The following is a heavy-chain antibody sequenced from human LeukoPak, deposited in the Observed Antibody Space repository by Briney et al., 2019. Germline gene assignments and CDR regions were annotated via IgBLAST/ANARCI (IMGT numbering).Heavy chain of an antibody. V-gene: IGHV3-15*01. CDR3: TIAWARGRLDP. Sequence: GGCLRLSCAASGFTFSDAWMSWVRQAPGKGLEWVGRIKSKTDGGTTDYAAAAKGRFTISRDDSKNTLYVQMNSLNTEDTAVYYCTIAWARGRLDPWGQGTLVTVSS. CDR2: IKSKTDGGTT. D-gene: IGHD3-10*01. J-gene: IGHJ5*02. CDR1: GFTFSDAW.